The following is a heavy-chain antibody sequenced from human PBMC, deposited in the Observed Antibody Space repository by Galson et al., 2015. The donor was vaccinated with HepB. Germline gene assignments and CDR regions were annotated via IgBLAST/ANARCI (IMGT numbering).Heavy chain of an antibody. Sequence: SLRLSCAASGFTFSGSAMHWVRQASGKGLEWVGHIRTRANKYATAYSASVKGRFTISRDDSRDTAYLQMNSLKTEDTAVYYCSTSTYYYDNSAQRGGFDIWGQGTMVTVSS. CDR3: STSTYYYDNSAQRGGFDI. CDR2: IRTRANKYAT. D-gene: IGHD3-22*01. CDR1: GFTFSGSA. J-gene: IGHJ3*02. V-gene: IGHV3-73*01.